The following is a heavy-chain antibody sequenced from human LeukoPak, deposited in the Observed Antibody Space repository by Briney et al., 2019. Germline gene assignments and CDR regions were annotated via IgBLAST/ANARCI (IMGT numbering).Heavy chain of an antibody. V-gene: IGHV3-21*01. Sequence: GGSLRLSCAASGFTFSSYSMNWVRQAPGKGLEWVSSISSSRSYIYYADSVKGRFTISRDNAKNSLYLQMNSLRAEDTAVYYCARDEYSYGSTPHDYWGQGTLVTVSS. CDR1: GFTFSSYS. CDR3: ARDEYSYGSTPHDY. J-gene: IGHJ4*02. D-gene: IGHD5-18*01. CDR2: ISSSRSYI.